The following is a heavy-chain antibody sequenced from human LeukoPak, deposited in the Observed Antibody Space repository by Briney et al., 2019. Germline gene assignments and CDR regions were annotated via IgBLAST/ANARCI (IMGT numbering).Heavy chain of an antibody. CDR3: ARGHSIEPYYYYYYMDV. J-gene: IGHJ6*03. D-gene: IGHD4-11*01. V-gene: IGHV4-59*02. Sequence: SETLSLTCTVSGGSVTDYYWSWIRQSPGKGLEWIGYIYYTGTSYNPSLKSRVTISADTSKNQFSLKLISVTAADTAVYYCARGHSIEPYYYYYYMDVWGKGTTVTVSS. CDR1: GGSVTDYY. CDR2: IYYTGT.